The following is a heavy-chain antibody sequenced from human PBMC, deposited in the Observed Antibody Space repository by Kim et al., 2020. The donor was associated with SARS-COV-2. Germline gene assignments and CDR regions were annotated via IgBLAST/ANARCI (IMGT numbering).Heavy chain of an antibody. V-gene: IGHV2-5*02. CDR3: AHSAGSGSYWLKDYYYYYGMDV. J-gene: IGHJ6*02. D-gene: IGHD3-10*01. CDR1: GFSLSTSGVG. Sequence: SGPTLVNPTQTLTLTCTFSGFSLSTSGVGVGWIRQPPGKALEWLALIYWDDDKRYSPSLKSRLTITKDTSKNQVVLTMTNMDPVDTATYYCAHSAGSGSYWLKDYYYYYGMDVWGQGTTVTVSS. CDR2: IYWDDDK.